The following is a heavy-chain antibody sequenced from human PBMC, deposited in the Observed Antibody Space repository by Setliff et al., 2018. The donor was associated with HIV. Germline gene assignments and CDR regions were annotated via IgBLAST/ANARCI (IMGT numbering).Heavy chain of an antibody. CDR2: IYTSGST. D-gene: IGHD6-19*01. CDR3: ARDGQRGQAGGWLADPDAFDI. V-gene: IGHV4-4*09. Sequence: SETLSLTCTVPGGSISSYYWSWIRQPPGKGLEWIGYIYTSGSTNYNTSLKSRVTISVDTSKNQFSLKLSSVTAADTAVYYCARDGQRGQAGGWLADPDAFDIWGQGTMVTVSS. J-gene: IGHJ3*02. CDR1: GGSISSYY.